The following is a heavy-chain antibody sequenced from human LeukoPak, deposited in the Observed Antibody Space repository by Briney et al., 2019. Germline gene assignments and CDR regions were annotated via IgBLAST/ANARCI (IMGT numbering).Heavy chain of an antibody. CDR2: IKEDGTET. D-gene: IGHD6-19*01. V-gene: IGHV3-7*03. J-gene: IGHJ6*02. CDR1: GFMFSSNW. Sequence: GGSLRLSCAASGFMFSSNWMSWVRLAPGKGLEWVANIKEDGTETYYVDSVKGRFAISRDNAKNSLYLQMNSLRAEDTAVYYCARDRGSSGWYPSYYYYYGMDVWGQGTTVTVSS. CDR3: ARDRGSSGWYPSYYYYYGMDV.